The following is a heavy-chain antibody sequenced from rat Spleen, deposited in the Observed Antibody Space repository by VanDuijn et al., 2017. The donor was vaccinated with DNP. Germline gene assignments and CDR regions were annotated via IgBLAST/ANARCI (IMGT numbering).Heavy chain of an antibody. CDR2: ITNTGDGS. D-gene: IGHD1-12*02. J-gene: IGHJ3*01. Sequence: EVQLVESGGGLVQPGRSLKLSCAASGFTFSDSYMAWVRQAPTKGLEWVASITNTGDGSYYSDSVKGRFSISRDNAKSTLYLQMNSLRSEDTATYYCTRSQTGRGFAYWGQGTLVTVSS. CDR3: TRSQTGRGFAY. V-gene: IGHV5-20*01. CDR1: GFTFSDSY.